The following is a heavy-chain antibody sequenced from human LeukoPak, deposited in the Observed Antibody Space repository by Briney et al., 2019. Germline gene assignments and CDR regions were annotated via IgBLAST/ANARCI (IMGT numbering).Heavy chain of an antibody. J-gene: IGHJ6*02. CDR3: ARGPSRAAGTWAYYYYGMDV. V-gene: IGHV4-34*01. Sequence: SETLSLTCAVYGGSFSGYYWSWIRQPPGKGLEGIGEINHSGSINYNPSLKSRVTISVDTSKNQSSLKLSSVTAADTAVYYCARGPSRAAGTWAYYYYGMDVWGQGTTVTVSS. D-gene: IGHD6-13*01. CDR1: GGSFSGYY. CDR2: INHSGSI.